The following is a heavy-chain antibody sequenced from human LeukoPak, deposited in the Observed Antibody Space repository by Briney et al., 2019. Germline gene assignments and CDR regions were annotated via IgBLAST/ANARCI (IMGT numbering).Heavy chain of an antibody. J-gene: IGHJ4*02. CDR2: ISGSGDST. CDR3: AKSLYYYGSGSLDY. Sequence: GGTLRLSCAASGFTFSNYGMSWVRQAPGKGLEWVSSISGSGDSTYYADSVKGRFTISRDNSKNTLYLQMNSLRAGDTAVYYCAKSLYYYGSGSLDYWGQGTLVTVSS. D-gene: IGHD3-10*01. CDR1: GFTFSNYG. V-gene: IGHV3-23*01.